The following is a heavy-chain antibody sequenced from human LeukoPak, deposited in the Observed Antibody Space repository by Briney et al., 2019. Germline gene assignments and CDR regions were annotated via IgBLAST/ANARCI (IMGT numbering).Heavy chain of an antibody. J-gene: IGHJ3*02. V-gene: IGHV3-74*01. CDR3: ASVRGTYQFDAFDI. D-gene: IGHD1-26*01. CDR1: GFTFSRCW. CDR2: INSDESST. Sequence: PRGSLRLSCAASGFTFSRCWMHWVRQAPGKGLVWVSHINSDESSTSYADSVKGRFTISRDNAKNTLYLQMNSLRAEDTAVYYCASVRGTYQFDAFDIWGQGTMVTVSS.